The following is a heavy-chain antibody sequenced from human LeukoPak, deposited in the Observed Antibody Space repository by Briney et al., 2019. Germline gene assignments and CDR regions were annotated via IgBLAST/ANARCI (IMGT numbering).Heavy chain of an antibody. CDR2: ITRSNYI. J-gene: IGHJ4*02. CDR3: AILPRVDTAMVQPIDY. V-gene: IGHV3-21*06. Sequence: GGSLRLSCAASGFTFSSYSMNWVRQAPGKGLEWVSSITRSNYIYYADSVKGRFTISRDNAKNSLYLQMNSLRAEDTAVYYCAILPRVDTAMVQPIDYWGQGTLVTVSS. D-gene: IGHD5-18*01. CDR1: GFTFSSYS.